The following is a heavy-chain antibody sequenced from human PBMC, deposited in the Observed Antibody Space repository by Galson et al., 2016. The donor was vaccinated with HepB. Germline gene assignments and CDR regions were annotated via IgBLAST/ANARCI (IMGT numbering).Heavy chain of an antibody. CDR3: ARHRYSSTNEGAFEI. D-gene: IGHD6-13*01. V-gene: IGHV5-10-1*01. J-gene: IGHJ3*02. CDR1: GYSFTSYW. Sequence: QSGAEVKKPGESLRISCRGSGYSFTSYWISWVRQMPGKGLEWMGRIDPGNSYTEYSPSFQGHVTISADESISTAYLQRSGLKASDTGMYYCARHRYSSTNEGAFEIWGQGAMVIVSS. CDR2: IDPGNSYT.